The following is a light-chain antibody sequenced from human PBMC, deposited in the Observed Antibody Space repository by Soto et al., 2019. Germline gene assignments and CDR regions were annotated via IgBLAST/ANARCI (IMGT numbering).Light chain of an antibody. CDR3: QQYNNWPGT. Sequence: EIVMTQSSVTLSVSPGERATLSCRASQSVSSNLAWYQQKPGQAPRLLIYGASTRATGIPARFSGSGSGTEFTLTISSLQSEDFAVYYCQQYNNWPGTLGQGTKVDSK. CDR2: GAS. V-gene: IGKV3-15*01. J-gene: IGKJ1*01. CDR1: QSVSSN.